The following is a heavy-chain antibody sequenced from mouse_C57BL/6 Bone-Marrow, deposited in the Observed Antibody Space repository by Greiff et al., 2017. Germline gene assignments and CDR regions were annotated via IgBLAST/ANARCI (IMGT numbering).Heavy chain of an antibody. CDR2: IDPSDSYT. D-gene: IGHD2-2*01. Sequence: QVQLQQPGAELVMPGASVKLSCKASGYTFTSYWMHWVKQRPGQGLEWIGEIDPSDSYTNYNQKFKGKSTLTVDKSSSTAYMQLSSLTSEDSAVYYCAIQGVTTDFDYWGQGTTLTVSS. CDR1: GYTFTSYW. CDR3: AIQGVTTDFDY. V-gene: IGHV1-69*01. J-gene: IGHJ2*01.